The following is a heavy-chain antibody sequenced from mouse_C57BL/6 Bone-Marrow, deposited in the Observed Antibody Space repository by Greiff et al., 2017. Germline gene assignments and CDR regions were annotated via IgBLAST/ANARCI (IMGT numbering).Heavy chain of an antibody. D-gene: IGHD2-2*01. Sequence: EVKVEESGGGLVKPGGSLKLSCAASGFTFSDYGMHWVRQAPEKGLEWVAYISSGSSTIHYADTVKGRFTISRDNAKNTLFLQMTSLRSEDTAMYYCARRSLWLRYFDVWGTGTTVTVSS. CDR2: ISSGSSTI. CDR1: GFTFSDYG. J-gene: IGHJ1*03. CDR3: ARRSLWLRYFDV. V-gene: IGHV5-17*01.